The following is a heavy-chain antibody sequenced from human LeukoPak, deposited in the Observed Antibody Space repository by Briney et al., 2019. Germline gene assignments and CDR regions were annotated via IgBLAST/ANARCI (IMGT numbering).Heavy chain of an antibody. J-gene: IGHJ4*02. CDR3: AREEWKAVAGRGDY. V-gene: IGHV1-8*01. D-gene: IGHD6-19*01. Sequence: ASVKVSCKASGYTFTSYDINWVRQATGQGREWMGWMNPNSGNTGYAQKFQGRVTMTRNTSISTAYMEMSSLRSEDTAVYYCAREEWKAVAGRGDYWGQGTLVTVSS. CDR2: MNPNSGNT. CDR1: GYTFTSYD.